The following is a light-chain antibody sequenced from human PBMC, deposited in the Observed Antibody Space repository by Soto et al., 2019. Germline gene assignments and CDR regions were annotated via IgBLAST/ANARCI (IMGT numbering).Light chain of an antibody. CDR2: GAS. V-gene: IGKV3-15*01. CDR1: QSVSSN. J-gene: IGKJ2*01. CDR3: QHYQNWSALYT. Sequence: EIVMTQSPATLSVSLGERATISCRASQSVSSNLSWYQQKPGHAPRLLIYGASTRATGIPARFSGSGSGTEFTLTISSLKSEHFAVYYCQHYQNWSALYTFGQGTKLEIK.